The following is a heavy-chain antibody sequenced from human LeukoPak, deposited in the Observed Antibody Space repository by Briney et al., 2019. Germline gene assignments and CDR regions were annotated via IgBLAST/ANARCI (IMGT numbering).Heavy chain of an antibody. V-gene: IGHV4-59*08. CDR3: ALLTTVTSYYFDY. CDR2: IYYSGST. Sequence: KPSETLSLTCTVSGGSISSYYWSWIRQPPGKGLEWIGYIYYSGSTNYNPSLKSRVTISVDTSKNQFSLKLSSVTAADTAVYYCALLTTVTSYYFDYWGQGTLVTVSS. D-gene: IGHD4-17*01. CDR1: GGSISSYY. J-gene: IGHJ4*02.